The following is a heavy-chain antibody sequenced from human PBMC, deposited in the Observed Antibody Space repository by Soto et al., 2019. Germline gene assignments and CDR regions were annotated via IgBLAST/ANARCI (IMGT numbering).Heavy chain of an antibody. CDR2: IYYSGST. J-gene: IGHJ4*02. Sequence: SETLSLTCTVSGGSISSGGYYWSWIRQHPGKCLEWIGYIYYSGSTYYNPSLKSRVTISVDTSKNQFSLKLSSVTAADTTVCYCARLDSSGYYDGYYFDYWGQGTMVTVYS. V-gene: IGHV4-31*03. CDR3: ARLDSSGYYDGYYFDY. D-gene: IGHD3-22*01. CDR1: GGSISSGGYY.